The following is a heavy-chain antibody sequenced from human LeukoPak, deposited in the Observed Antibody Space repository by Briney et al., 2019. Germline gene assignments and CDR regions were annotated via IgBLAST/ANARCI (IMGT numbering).Heavy chain of an antibody. D-gene: IGHD6-19*01. CDR2: INPNSGGT. Sequence: GASVKVSCKASGYTFTGYYMHWVRQAPGQGLEWMGWINPNSGGTNYAQKFQGRVTITRNTSISTAYMELSSLRSEDTAVYYCARAVAGADYYYYYYMDVWGKGTTVTVSS. CDR3: ARAVAGADYYYYYYMDV. J-gene: IGHJ6*03. V-gene: IGHV1-2*02. CDR1: GYTFTGYY.